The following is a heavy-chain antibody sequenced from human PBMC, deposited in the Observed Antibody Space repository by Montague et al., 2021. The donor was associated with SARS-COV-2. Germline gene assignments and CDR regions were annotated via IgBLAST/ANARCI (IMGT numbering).Heavy chain of an antibody. CDR2: IFHSGDS. CDR1: GDSTSNSNW. D-gene: IGHD3-22*01. Sequence: SETLSLTYTVSGDSTSNSNWWSWFRQSPGGGLVWFGGIFHSGDSTYNPSLKSRVTMSVDMSRNQLSLSLSNVTAADTAIYYCVRGGTMTVVVFDYWGQGTLVTVSS. V-gene: IGHV4-4*02. CDR3: VRGGTMTVVVFDY. J-gene: IGHJ4*02.